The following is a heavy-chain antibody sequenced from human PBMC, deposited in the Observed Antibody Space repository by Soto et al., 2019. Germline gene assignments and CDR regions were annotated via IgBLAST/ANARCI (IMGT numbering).Heavy chain of an antibody. CDR1: GYTFTSYG. CDR2: ISAYNGNT. Sequence: QVQLVQSGAEVKKPGASVKVSCKASGYTFTSYGISWVRQAPGQGLEWMGWISAYNGNTNYAQKLQGRVTMTTDTSTSTAYMELRSLRSDDTAVHYCARDIVVVVASPRGYFQHWGQGTLVTVSS. D-gene: IGHD2-15*01. V-gene: IGHV1-18*01. CDR3: ARDIVVVVASPRGYFQH. J-gene: IGHJ1*01.